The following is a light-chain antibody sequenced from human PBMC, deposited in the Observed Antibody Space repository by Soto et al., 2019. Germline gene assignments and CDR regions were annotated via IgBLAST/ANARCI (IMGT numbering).Light chain of an antibody. CDR2: GAS. CDR3: PQSYNLPRT. J-gene: IGKJ2*01. V-gene: IGKV1-39*01. CDR1: QNIGKY. Sequence: DIQMTQSPSSLSASLGDRVTITCRASQNIGKYLNWYQQKPGKPPKVLIYGASNLQSGVSSRFSGGGFGTDFSLTINSLRPEEFATYYCPQSYNLPRTFGQGTTLETK.